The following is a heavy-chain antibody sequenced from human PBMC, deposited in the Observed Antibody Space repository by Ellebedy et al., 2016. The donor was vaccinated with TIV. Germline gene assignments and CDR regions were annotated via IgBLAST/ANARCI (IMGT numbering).Heavy chain of an antibody. J-gene: IGHJ4*02. CDR2: ISGLGQSI. Sequence: GGSLRLXXAASGFTFSDYAMTWVRQAPGRGLEWVSGISGLGQSISYADSVKGRSTISSDNSNNTLYLQIHSLRPDDTAVYYCAKSRTKLLIPVAIVDYWGQGSLVTVSS. CDR1: GFTFSDYA. D-gene: IGHD2-2*01. V-gene: IGHV3-23*01. CDR3: AKSRTKLLIPVAIVDY.